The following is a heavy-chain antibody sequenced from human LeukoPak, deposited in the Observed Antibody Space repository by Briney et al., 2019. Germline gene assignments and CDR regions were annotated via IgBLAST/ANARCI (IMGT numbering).Heavy chain of an antibody. D-gene: IGHD4-17*01. V-gene: IGHV4-59*08. CDR3: ARHLYGDYGFDY. Sequence: SETLSLTCTVYSVSISSYYWSWLRQPPGKGLEWIGYIYYSGSTNYNPSLKSRVTISVDTSKNQFFLKLSSVTAADTAVYYCARHLYGDYGFDYWGQGTLVTVSS. CDR1: SVSISSYY. J-gene: IGHJ4*02. CDR2: IYYSGST.